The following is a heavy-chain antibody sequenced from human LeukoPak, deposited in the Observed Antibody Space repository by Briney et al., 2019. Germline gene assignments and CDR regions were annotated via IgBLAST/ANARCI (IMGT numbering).Heavy chain of an antibody. J-gene: IGHJ5*02. CDR1: GYTFTSYD. Sequence: ASVKVSCKASGYTFTSYDINWVRQATGQGLEWMGWMNPNSGNTGYAQKFQGRVTITRNTSISTAYMELSSLRSEDTAVYYCARGGYDFWSGYYTFDPWGQGTLVTVSS. CDR2: MNPNSGNT. D-gene: IGHD3-3*01. V-gene: IGHV1-8*03. CDR3: ARGGYDFWSGYYTFDP.